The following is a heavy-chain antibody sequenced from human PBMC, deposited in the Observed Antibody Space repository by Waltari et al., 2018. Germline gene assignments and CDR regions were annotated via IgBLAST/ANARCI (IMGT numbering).Heavy chain of an antibody. CDR2: SYSCGST. Sequence: EVQLVETGGGLIQPGGSLRLSCAASGFTISTNYSSWVRQAPGKGLEWVSVSYSCGSTYYADSVKGRFTISRDNSKNTLYLQMNSLRAEDTAVYYCARGGITVTWGQGTLVTVSS. CDR1: GFTISTNY. CDR3: ARGGITVT. V-gene: IGHV3-53*02. D-gene: IGHD4-4*01. J-gene: IGHJ5*02.